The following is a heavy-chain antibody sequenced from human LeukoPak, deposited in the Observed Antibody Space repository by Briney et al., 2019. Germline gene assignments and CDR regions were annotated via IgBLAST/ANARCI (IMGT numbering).Heavy chain of an antibody. CDR3: ARSHDHLWGNYPDY. D-gene: IGHD3-16*02. CDR1: GGSIDSTNW. CDR2: IHHDGRI. J-gene: IGHJ4*02. V-gene: IGHV4/OR15-8*01. Sequence: KASETLSLTCDVPGGSIDSTNWWNWVRQPPGKGLEWIGEIHHDGRINYNPSLKSRVTLSVDKSKNQFSLRLNSVTAADTAMYYCARSHDHLWGNYPDYWGQGTLVTVSS.